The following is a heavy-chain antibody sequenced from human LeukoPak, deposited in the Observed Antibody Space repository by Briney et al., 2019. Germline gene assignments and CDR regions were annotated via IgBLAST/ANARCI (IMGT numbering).Heavy chain of an antibody. CDR3: ARMVATYYYDSSGYSYFDY. CDR1: GGTFSSYA. CDR2: IIPIFGTA. J-gene: IGHJ4*02. V-gene: IGHV1-69*01. D-gene: IGHD3-22*01. Sequence: ASVKVSCKASGGTFSSYAISWVRQAPGQGLEWMGGIIPIFGTANYAQKFQGRVTITADESTRTAYMELSSLRSEDTAVYYCARMVATYYYDSSGYSYFDYWGQGTLVTVSS.